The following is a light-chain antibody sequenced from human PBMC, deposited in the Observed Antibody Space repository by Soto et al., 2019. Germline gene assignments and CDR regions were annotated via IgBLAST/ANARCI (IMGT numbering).Light chain of an antibody. CDR3: QQSGSSPGT. J-gene: IGKJ2*01. V-gene: IGKV3-20*01. CDR2: GAS. CDR1: QSMSSY. Sequence: EIVLTQSPGTLSLSPGERATLSCRASQSMSSYLAWYQQKPGQAPRLLIYGASSRATGIPDGVSGSGSGTDFSLTITRLEPADFAVYYCQQSGSSPGTFGQGTKLEIK.